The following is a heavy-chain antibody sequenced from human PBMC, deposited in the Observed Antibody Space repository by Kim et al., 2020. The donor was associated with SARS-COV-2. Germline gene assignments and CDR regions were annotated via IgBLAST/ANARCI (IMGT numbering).Heavy chain of an antibody. Sequence: LSLTCAASGFTFSTYWMTWVRQAPGKGLEWLANIKPDGSVQYYVDSVRGRFTISRDNSKRSLYLEMNSLRADDTAVYYCTGGGYNGYWGQGTLVTVS. CDR3: TGGGYNGY. V-gene: IGHV3-7*01. CDR1: GFTFSTYW. CDR2: IKPDGSVQ. D-gene: IGHD1-26*01. J-gene: IGHJ4*02.